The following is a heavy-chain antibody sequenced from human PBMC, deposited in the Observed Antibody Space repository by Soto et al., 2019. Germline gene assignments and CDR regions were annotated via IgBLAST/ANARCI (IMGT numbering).Heavy chain of an antibody. V-gene: IGHV1-2*02. Sequence: QVQLVQSGAEVKKPGASVKVSCKASGYTFTGYYMHWVRQAPGQGLEWMGWINPNSGGTNYAQKFQGRVTMTRDTSISTAYMELSRLRSDDTAVYYCARSYYYDSSGYLLMDVWGQGTTVTVSS. D-gene: IGHD3-22*01. J-gene: IGHJ6*02. CDR2: INPNSGGT. CDR3: ARSYYYDSSGYLLMDV. CDR1: GYTFTGYY.